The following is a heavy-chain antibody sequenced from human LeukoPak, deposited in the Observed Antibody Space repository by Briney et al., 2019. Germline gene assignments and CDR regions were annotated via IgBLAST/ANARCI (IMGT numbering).Heavy chain of an antibody. D-gene: IGHD3-10*01. V-gene: IGHV3-15*01. CDR1: GFTFSSYG. J-gene: IGHJ4*02. CDR3: TPHFLGGY. CDR2: IKSRTDGGTT. Sequence: GGSLRLSCAASGFTFSSYGMHWVRQAPGKGLEWVGRIKSRTDGGTTDYAAPVKGRFTISRDDSKNTLYLQMNSLKTEDTAVYYCTPHFLGGYWGQGTLVTVSS.